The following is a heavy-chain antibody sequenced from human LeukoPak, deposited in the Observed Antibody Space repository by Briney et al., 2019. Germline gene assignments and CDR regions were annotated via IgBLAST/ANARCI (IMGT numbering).Heavy chain of an antibody. CDR3: AREVVASQGHIDY. CDR2: IYYSGST. D-gene: IGHD2-15*01. CDR1: GGSISGYY. V-gene: IGHV4-59*01. J-gene: IGHJ4*02. Sequence: SETLSLTCTVSGGSISGYYWSWIRQPPGKGLEWIGYIYYSGSTNYNPSLRSRVTISVDTSKNQFSLKLTSVTAADTAVYYCAREVVASQGHIDYWGQGTLVTVSS.